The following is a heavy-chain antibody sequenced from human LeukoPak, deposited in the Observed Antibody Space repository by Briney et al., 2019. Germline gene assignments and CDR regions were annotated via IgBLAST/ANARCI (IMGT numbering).Heavy chain of an antibody. CDR2: LSGSGGST. CDR1: GFAFSSYA. J-gene: IGHJ4*02. CDR3: AKDTWNGPFDY. D-gene: IGHD1-1*01. Sequence: PGGSLRLCCAASGFAFSSYAMSWVRQTPGKGLEWVSTLSGSGGSTYYADSVKGRFTISRDNSKNTLYLQMNSLRAEDTAVYYCAKDTWNGPFDYWGQGTLVTVSS. V-gene: IGHV3-23*01.